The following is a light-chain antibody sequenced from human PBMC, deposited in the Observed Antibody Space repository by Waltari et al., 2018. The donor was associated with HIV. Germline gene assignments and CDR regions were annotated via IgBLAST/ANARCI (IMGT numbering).Light chain of an antibody. CDR1: SSDVGGYNY. CDR2: DVP. J-gene: IGLJ1*01. Sequence: QSALTQPRSVSGSPGQSVTISCTGTSSDVGGYNYVSWYQQHPGKAPKFIIFDVPARPAGVPDRFSGSKSGNTASLTISGLQTEDEADYYCCSYTGNKTYVFGTGTQVTVL. CDR3: CSYTGNKTYV. V-gene: IGLV2-11*01.